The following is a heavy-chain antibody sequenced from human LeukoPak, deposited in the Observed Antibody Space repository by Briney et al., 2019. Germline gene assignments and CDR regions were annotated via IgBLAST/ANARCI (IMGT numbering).Heavy chain of an antibody. CDR1: GGAITNYY. CDR2: IYYTGST. J-gene: IGHJ4*02. CDR3: ARRCSWGEPRPFDY. Sequence: SETLSLTCVVTGGAITNYYWNWIRQAPGKGLEWLGYIYYTGSTTYNPSVKSRITISLDTSKKQISLKLRSVTAADTAVYYCARRCSWGEPRPFDYWGQGSLVTVSS. D-gene: IGHD3-16*01. V-gene: IGHV4-59*01.